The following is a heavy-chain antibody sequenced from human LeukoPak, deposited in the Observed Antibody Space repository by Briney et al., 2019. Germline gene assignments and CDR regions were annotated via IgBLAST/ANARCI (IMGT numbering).Heavy chain of an antibody. V-gene: IGHV4-39*07. CDR1: GGSISSSSYY. D-gene: IGHD3-10*01. Sequence: PSETLSLTCTVSGGSISSSSYYWGWIRQPPGKGLEWIGSMYYSGNTYYNPSLKSRVTISVDTSKNQFSLKLSSVTAADTAVYYCARGIGELYPYYYYYMDVWGKGTTVTISS. J-gene: IGHJ6*03. CDR3: ARGIGELYPYYYYYMDV. CDR2: MYYSGNT.